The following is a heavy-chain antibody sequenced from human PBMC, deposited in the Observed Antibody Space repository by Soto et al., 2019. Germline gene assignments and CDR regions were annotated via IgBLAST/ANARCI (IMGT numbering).Heavy chain of an antibody. D-gene: IGHD3-22*01. CDR2: VSPYDGYT. J-gene: IGHJ6*02. Sequence: GASVKVSCKASGYTFSSYGINWVRQAPGQGLEWLGWVSPYDGYTNYAQIPQGRVSMTTDTSTKTAYIEVRSLRSDDTAVYYCARGGYYDSSGSRNYFYYGMNVWGQGTTVTVSS. V-gene: IGHV1-18*01. CDR3: ARGGYYDSSGSRNYFYYGMNV. CDR1: GYTFSSYG.